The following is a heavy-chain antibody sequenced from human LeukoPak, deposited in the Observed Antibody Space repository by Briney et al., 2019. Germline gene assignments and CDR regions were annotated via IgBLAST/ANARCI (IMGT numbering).Heavy chain of an antibody. Sequence: SETLSLTCTVSGGSISSYYWSWIRQPPGKGLEWIGYIYYSWSTNYNPSLKSRVTISVDTSKNQFSLKLSSVTAADTAVYYCARDDSYYGMDVWGQGTTVTVSS. CDR1: GGSISSYY. V-gene: IGHV4-59*01. CDR2: IYYSWST. CDR3: ARDDSYYGMDV. J-gene: IGHJ6*02.